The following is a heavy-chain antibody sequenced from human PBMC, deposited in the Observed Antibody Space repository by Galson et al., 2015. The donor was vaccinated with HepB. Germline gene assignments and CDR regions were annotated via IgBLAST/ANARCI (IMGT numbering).Heavy chain of an antibody. CDR2: IRPDDDYI. D-gene: IGHD3-10*01. V-gene: IGHV3-21*01. J-gene: IGHJ4*02. Sequence: PLRHAGAAYGFAYRSYSMNGVGQAPGKELGWVSAIRPDDDYIYYAETLRGRFSIPRDNARNSLYRQMNSPRAEDTAVYYCARGGLQKQRNDSFDFWGRGTLVTVSS. CDR1: GFAYRSYS. CDR3: ARGGLQKQRNDSFDF.